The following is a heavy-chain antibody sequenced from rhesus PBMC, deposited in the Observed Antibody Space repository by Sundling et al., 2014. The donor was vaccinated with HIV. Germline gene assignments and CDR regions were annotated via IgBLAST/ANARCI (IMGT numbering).Heavy chain of an antibody. J-gene: IGHJ4*01. Sequence: EVQLVESGGGLAKPGGSLRLSCAASGFSFSDYYIHWVRQAPGKGLEWVSGISFTGANTYYADAVKGRFILSRENAKNTLFLQMDSLRPEDTAVYYCARDRHIVVELTAMERGFDYWGQGVLVTVSS. CDR2: ISFTGANT. V-gene: IGHV3-59*01. CDR1: GFSFSDYY. CDR3: ARDRHIVVELTAMERGFDY. D-gene: IGHD2-27*01.